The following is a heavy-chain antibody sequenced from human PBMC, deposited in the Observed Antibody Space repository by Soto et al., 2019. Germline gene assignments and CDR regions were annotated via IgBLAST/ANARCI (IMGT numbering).Heavy chain of an antibody. D-gene: IGHD4-17*01. CDR1: GFTFDDYA. CDR3: AKDYSDYQSLVFDY. V-gene: IGHV3-9*01. CDR2: ISWNSGSI. Sequence: EVQLVESGGGLVQPGRSLRLSCAASGFTFDDYAMHWVRQAPGKGLEWVSGISWNSGSIGYADSVKGRFTISRDNXXNSLYLQMNSLRAEDTALYYCAKDYSDYQSLVFDYWGQGTLVTVSS. J-gene: IGHJ4*02.